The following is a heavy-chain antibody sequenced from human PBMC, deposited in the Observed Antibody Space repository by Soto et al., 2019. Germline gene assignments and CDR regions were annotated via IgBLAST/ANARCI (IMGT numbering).Heavy chain of an antibody. CDR2: ISSTTNYI. CDR1: GFTFTRFS. Sequence: GGSLRLSCAASGFTFTRFSMNWVHQAPGKGLEWVSSISSTTNYIYYGDSMKGRFTISRDNAKNSLYLEMNSLRAEDTAVYYCARESEDLTSNFDYWGQGTLVTVSS. J-gene: IGHJ4*02. CDR3: ARESEDLTSNFDY. V-gene: IGHV3-21*06.